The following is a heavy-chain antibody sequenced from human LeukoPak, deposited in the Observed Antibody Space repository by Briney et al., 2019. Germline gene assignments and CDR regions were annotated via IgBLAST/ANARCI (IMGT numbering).Heavy chain of an antibody. D-gene: IGHD3-22*01. CDR2: IGGSGGST. J-gene: IGHJ4*02. V-gene: IGHV3-23*01. CDR1: GFTFSSYA. Sequence: GGSLRLSCAASGFTFSSYAMSWVRQAPGKGLEWVSAIGGSGGSTYYADSVKGRFTISRDNSKNTLYLQMNSLRAEDTAVYFCAKDLPYYDSSAFDYWGQGTLVTVSS. CDR3: AKDLPYYDSSAFDY.